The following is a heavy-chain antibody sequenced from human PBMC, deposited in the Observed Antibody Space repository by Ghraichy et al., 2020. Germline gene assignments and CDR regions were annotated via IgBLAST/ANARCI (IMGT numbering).Heavy chain of an antibody. CDR2: IYYSGST. J-gene: IGHJ5*02. CDR3: ARQYRDNWFDP. D-gene: IGHD3-16*02. CDR1: GGSISSSSYY. V-gene: IGHV4-39*01. Sequence: GSLRLSCTVSGGSISSSSYYWGWIRQPPGKGLEWIGSIYYSGSTYYNPSLKSRVTISVDTSKNQFSLKLSSVTAADTAVYYCARQYRDNWFDPWGQGTLVTVSS.